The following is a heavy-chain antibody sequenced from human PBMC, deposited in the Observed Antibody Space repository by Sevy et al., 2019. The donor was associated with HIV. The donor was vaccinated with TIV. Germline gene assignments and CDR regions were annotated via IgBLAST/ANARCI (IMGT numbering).Heavy chain of an antibody. J-gene: IGHJ6*02. CDR1: GFTFSSYG. Sequence: GGSLRLSCAASGFTFSSYGMHWVRQAPGKGLEWVAVISYDGSNKYYADSVKGRFTISRDNSKNTLYLQMNSLRAGDTAVYYCAKDRGLRFLDSMDVWGQGTTVTVSS. V-gene: IGHV3-30*18. CDR3: AKDRGLRFLDSMDV. CDR2: ISYDGSNK. D-gene: IGHD3-3*01.